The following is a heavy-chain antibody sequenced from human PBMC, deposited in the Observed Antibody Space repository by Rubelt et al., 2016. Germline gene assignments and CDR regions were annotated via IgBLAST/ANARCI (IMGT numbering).Heavy chain of an antibody. V-gene: IGHV4-34*02. J-gene: IGHJ4*02. Sequence: QVQLQQGGAGLLKPSETLSLTCAVYGGSFSGYYWSWIRQPPGKGLEWIGEINLGGRSNYNPSLKTRVTISVDTSKNQFSLTVNSVTAADTAIEYWAGLGPKWIQQRPFDYWGQGSLVIVSS. CDR3: AGLGPKWIQQRPFDY. CDR2: INLGGRS. CDR1: GGSFSGYY. D-gene: IGHD5-18*01.